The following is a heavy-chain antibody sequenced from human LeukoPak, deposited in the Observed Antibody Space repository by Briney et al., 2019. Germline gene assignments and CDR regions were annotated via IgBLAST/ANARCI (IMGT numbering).Heavy chain of an antibody. D-gene: IGHD2-2*01. J-gene: IGHJ4*02. CDR1: GFTFSSYG. CDR3: ARDSDTVVPAGYFDY. CDR2: IWYDGSNK. V-gene: IGHV3-33*01. Sequence: GGSLRLSCAASGFTFSSYGMHWVRQAPGKGLGWVAVIWYDGSNKYYADSVKGRFTISRDNSKNTLYLQMNSLRAEDTAVYYCARDSDTVVPAGYFDYWGQGTLVTVSS.